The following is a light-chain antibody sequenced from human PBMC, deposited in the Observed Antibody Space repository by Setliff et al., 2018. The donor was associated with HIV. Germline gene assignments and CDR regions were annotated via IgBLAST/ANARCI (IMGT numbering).Light chain of an antibody. J-gene: IGLJ1*01. Sequence: QSALTQPRSVSGSPGQSVTISCTGTSSDVGGYNYVSWYQHLPGKAPKLMIYDVTKRPSGVPDRFSGSKSGNTASLTISGLQAEDEADYYCGAWDSTLKAFVFGTGTKV. CDR2: DVT. V-gene: IGLV2-11*01. CDR1: SSDVGGYNY. CDR3: GAWDSTLKAFV.